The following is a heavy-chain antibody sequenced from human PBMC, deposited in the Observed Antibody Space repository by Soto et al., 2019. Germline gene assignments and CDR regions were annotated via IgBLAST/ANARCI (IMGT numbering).Heavy chain of an antibody. J-gene: IGHJ5*02. CDR3: ARDRDTTPTVWFDP. CDR1: GYTFIDYG. D-gene: IGHD4-17*01. V-gene: IGHV1-3*01. CDR2: IHAGNGHT. Sequence: QVQLVQSGAEVKKPGASVKISCKPSGYTFIDYGIHWLRQAPGQSLEWMGWIHAGNGHTRYSEKLQGRVTITRDTSASTAYMELSSLTSEDTAVYYCARDRDTTPTVWFDPWGQGTLVTVSS.